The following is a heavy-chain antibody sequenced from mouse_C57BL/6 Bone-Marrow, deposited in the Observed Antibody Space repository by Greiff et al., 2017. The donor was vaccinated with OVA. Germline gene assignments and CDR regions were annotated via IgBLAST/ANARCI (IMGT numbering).Heavy chain of an antibody. CDR1: GYTFTSYW. CDR2: IDPSDSYT. J-gene: IGHJ3*01. Sequence: SGAELVKPGASVKLSCKASGYTFTSYWMQWVKQRPGQGLEWIGEIDPSDSYTNYNQKFKGKATLTVDTSSSTAYMQLSSLTSEDSAVYYCATSTGTWFAYWGQGTLVTVSA. D-gene: IGHD4-1*01. CDR3: ATSTGTWFAY. V-gene: IGHV1-50*01.